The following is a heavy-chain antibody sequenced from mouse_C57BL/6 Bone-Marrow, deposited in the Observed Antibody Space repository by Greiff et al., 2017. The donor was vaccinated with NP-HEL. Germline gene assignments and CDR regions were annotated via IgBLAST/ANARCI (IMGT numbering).Heavy chain of an antibody. V-gene: IGHV1-55*01. CDR3: AREGVYYDYDRGWYFDV. CDR2: IYPGSGST. J-gene: IGHJ1*03. D-gene: IGHD2-4*01. Sequence: QVQLQQPGAELVKPGASVKMSCKASGYTFTSYWITWVKQRPGQGLEWIGDIYPGSGSTNYNEKFKRKATLTVDTSSSTAYMQLSSLTSEDSAVYYCAREGVYYDYDRGWYFDVWGTGTTVTVSS. CDR1: GYTFTSYW.